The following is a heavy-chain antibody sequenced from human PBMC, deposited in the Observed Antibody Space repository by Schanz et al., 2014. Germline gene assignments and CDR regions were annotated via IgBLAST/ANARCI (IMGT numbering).Heavy chain of an antibody. Sequence: DVQLVDSGGGLVQPGGSLRLSCAASEFSFSSFGMNWVRQAPGKGLEWVSYISSSSSTIYYADSVKGRFTISRDNAKNSLYLQLSSLQGEDTAVYYCAKVAPAATYLDSWGLGTLVTVSS. CDR3: AKVAPAATYLDS. V-gene: IGHV3-48*01. CDR2: ISSSSSTI. J-gene: IGHJ4*02. D-gene: IGHD2-2*01. CDR1: EFSFSSFG.